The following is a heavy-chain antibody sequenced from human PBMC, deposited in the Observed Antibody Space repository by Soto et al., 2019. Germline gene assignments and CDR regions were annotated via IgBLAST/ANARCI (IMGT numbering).Heavy chain of an antibody. V-gene: IGHV3-30*03. J-gene: IGHJ6*02. CDR2: ISYDGSNK. CDR3: ATKSIAARQGYYYGMDV. D-gene: IGHD6-6*01. Sequence: QVQLVESGGGVVQPGRSLRLSCAASGFTFSSYGMHWVRQAPGKGLEWVAVISYDGSNKYYADSVKGRFTISRDNSKNTLYLQMNSLRAEDTAVYYCATKSIAARQGYYYGMDVWGQGTTVTVSS. CDR1: GFTFSSYG.